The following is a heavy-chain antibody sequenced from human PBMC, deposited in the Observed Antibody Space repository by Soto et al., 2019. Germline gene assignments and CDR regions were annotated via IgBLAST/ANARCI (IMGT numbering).Heavy chain of an antibody. D-gene: IGHD3-9*01. CDR1: GGSISSDY. J-gene: IGHJ3*02. Sequence: PSETLSLTCTVSGGSISSDYWSWIRQPPGKGLEWIGYIYYSGSTNYNPSLKSRVTISVDTSKNQFSLKLSSVTAADTAVYYCARVRDILTGEHAFDIWGQGTMVTVSS. CDR2: IYYSGST. CDR3: ARVRDILTGEHAFDI. V-gene: IGHV4-59*01.